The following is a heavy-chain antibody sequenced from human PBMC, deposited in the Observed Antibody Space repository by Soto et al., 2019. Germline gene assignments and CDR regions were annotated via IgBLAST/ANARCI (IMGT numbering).Heavy chain of an antibody. Sequence: QVQLVESGGGVVQPGRSLRLSCAASGFTFSSYAMHWVRQAPGKGLEWVAVISYDGSNKYYADSVKGRFTISRDNSKNKRYLQMNSLRAEDTAVYYCARDRLIAVAKGQSDYWGQGTLVTVSS. J-gene: IGHJ4*02. CDR3: ARDRLIAVAKGQSDY. CDR1: GFTFSSYA. V-gene: IGHV3-30-3*01. D-gene: IGHD6-19*01. CDR2: ISYDGSNK.